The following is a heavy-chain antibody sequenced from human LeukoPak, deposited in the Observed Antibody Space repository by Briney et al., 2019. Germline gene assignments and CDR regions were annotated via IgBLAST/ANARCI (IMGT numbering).Heavy chain of an antibody. CDR1: GFTLSTNA. CDR3: GKNRYSGSLSPFDI. D-gene: IGHD1-26*01. Sequence: GGSLRLSCLTSGFTLSTNAMSWVRQAPGKGLEWFSGISGSGASTYYADSVKGRFTISRDDSRNTLYLQMNSLRGDDTAVYYCGKNRYSGSLSPFDIWGQGTMVTVSS. J-gene: IGHJ3*02. V-gene: IGHV3-23*01. CDR2: ISGSGAST.